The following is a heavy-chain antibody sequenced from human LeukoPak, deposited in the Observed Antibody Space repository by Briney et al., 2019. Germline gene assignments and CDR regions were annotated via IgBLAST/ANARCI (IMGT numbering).Heavy chain of an antibody. Sequence: PSETLSLTCTVSGGSISSSSYYWCSIRQPPGKGLEWIGSIYYSGSTYYNPSLKSRDTISVDTSKNQFSLKLSSVTAADTAVYYCARQIWGFVWGSYRGFDYWGQGTLVTVSS. CDR2: IYYSGST. V-gene: IGHV4-39*01. J-gene: IGHJ4*02. CDR1: GGSISSSSYY. CDR3: ARQIWGFVWGSYRGFDY. D-gene: IGHD3-16*02.